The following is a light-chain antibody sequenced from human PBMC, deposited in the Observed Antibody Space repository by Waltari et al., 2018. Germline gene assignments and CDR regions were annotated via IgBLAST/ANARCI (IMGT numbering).Light chain of an antibody. J-gene: IGKJ4*01. CDR3: QQSYSTVLT. Sequence: DIQMTQSPSSLSASVGDRVTITCRASQSISSYLNWYQQKPGKAPKLLIYAASSLQSGVPSRFSGSGSGTDCTLTISRLQPEDFATYYCQQSYSTVLTFGGGTKVEIK. CDR1: QSISSY. V-gene: IGKV1-39*01. CDR2: AAS.